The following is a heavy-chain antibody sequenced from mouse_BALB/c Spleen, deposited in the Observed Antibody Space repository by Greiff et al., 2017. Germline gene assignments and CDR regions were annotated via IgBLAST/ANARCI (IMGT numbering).Heavy chain of an antibody. Sequence: EVQLQQSGPELVKPGASVKMSCKASGYTFTSYVMHWVKQKPGQGLEWIGYINPYNDGTKYNEKFKGKATLTSDKSSSTAYMELSSLTSEDSAVYYCARAGGDGYYVFDYWGQGTTLTVSS. V-gene: IGHV1-14*01. D-gene: IGHD2-3*01. CDR2: INPYNDGT. CDR3: ARAGGDGYYVFDY. J-gene: IGHJ2*01. CDR1: GYTFTSYV.